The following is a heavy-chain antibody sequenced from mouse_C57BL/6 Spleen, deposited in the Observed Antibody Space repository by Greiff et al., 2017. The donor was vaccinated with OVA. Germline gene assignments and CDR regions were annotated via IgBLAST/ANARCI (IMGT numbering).Heavy chain of an antibody. J-gene: IGHJ3*01. V-gene: IGHV1-26*01. CDR2: LNPNNGGT. D-gene: IGHD2-4*01. Sequence: EVQLQQSGPELVKPGASVKISCKASGYTFTDYYLNWVKQSHGKSLEWIGDLNPNNGGTSYNQKFKGKATLTVDKSSSTAYMELRSLTSEDSAVYYCARYDYGREFAYWGQGTLVTVSA. CDR3: ARYDYGREFAY. CDR1: GYTFTDYY.